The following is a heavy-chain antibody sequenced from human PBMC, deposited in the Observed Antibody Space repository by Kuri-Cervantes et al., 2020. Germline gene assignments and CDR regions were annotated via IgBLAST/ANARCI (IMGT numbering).Heavy chain of an antibody. D-gene: IGHD3-22*01. J-gene: IGHJ1*01. Sequence: LSLTCTVSGGSISSGGYYWSWIRQHPGKGLEWVSYISSSSSTIYYADSVKGRFTISRDNAKNTLYLQMNSLRAEDTAVYYCARAHYYDSSGYLFQHWGQGTLVTVSS. CDR3: ARAHYYDSSGYLFQH. V-gene: IGHV3-11*04. CDR2: ISSSSSTI. CDR1: GGSISSGGYY.